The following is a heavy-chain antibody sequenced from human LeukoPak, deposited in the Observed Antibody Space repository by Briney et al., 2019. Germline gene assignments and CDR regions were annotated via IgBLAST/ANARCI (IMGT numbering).Heavy chain of an antibody. CDR2: IGGSRGNT. CDR1: GGSISSYY. CDR3: AKDRDDYGDPDAFDI. D-gene: IGHD4-17*01. V-gene: IGHV3-23*01. J-gene: IGHJ3*02. Sequence: ETLSLTCTVSGGSISSYYWSWVRQAPGKGLEWVSAIGGSRGNTYYADSVRGRFTISRDNSKNTLYLQMNSLGAEDTAVYCCAKDRDDYGDPDAFDIWGQGTMVTVSS.